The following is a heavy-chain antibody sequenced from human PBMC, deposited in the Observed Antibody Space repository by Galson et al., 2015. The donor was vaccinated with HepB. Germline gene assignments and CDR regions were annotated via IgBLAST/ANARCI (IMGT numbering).Heavy chain of an antibody. D-gene: IGHD3-10*01. Sequence: SLRLSCAASGFASSSYWLSWVRQAPGEGLEGVQGLSSDGGIPYYEDSVKDRFTISRDNSKNTLYLQMDSLRAEDTAIYYCTREGSGAFDIWGQGTMVTISS. CDR2: LSSDGGIP. J-gene: IGHJ3*02. CDR1: GFASSSYW. CDR3: TREGSGAFDI. V-gene: IGHV3-30-3*01.